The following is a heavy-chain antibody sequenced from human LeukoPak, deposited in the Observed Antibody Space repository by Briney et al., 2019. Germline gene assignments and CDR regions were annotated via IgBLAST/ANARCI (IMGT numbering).Heavy chain of an antibody. V-gene: IGHV3-74*01. J-gene: IGHJ5*02. Sequence: GGSLRLSCVASGFAFRNYWMYWVRQGPGKGLVWLSRINPDGSTTTYADSVKGRSTISRDNANRMLSLHINSLRVEDSAIYYCARGGKLEPTALASXXQGSLVVVSS. CDR1: GFAFRNYW. D-gene: IGHD2-21*02. CDR2: INPDGSTT. CDR3: ARGGKLEPTALAS.